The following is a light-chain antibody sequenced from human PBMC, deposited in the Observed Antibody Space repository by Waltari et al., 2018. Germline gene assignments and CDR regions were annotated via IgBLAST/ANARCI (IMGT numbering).Light chain of an antibody. CDR3: NSRDSSGNHVV. CDR1: RPRNYY. Sequence: SSALTQDPAVSVALGQTVRIPCQVDRPRNYYASWYQQKPGQASVLVIYGKNNRPPGIPDRFSGSSSGNTASLTITGAQAEDEADYYCNSRDSSGNHVVFGGGTKLTVL. J-gene: IGLJ2*01. CDR2: GKN. V-gene: IGLV3-19*01.